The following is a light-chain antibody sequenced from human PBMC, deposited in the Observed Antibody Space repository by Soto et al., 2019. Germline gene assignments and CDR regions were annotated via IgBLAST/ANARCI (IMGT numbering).Light chain of an antibody. V-gene: IGLV3-21*02. Sequence: SYELNQPPSVSVAPGQPARITCGGDNFGDKSVHWYQQKPGQAPVMVVYDDYDRPSGIPERFSGSKSGNTATLTISGVEAGDEADYVCQVWDNSADRVAVFGGGTKVTV. CDR3: QVWDNSADRVAV. CDR1: NFGDKS. J-gene: IGLJ2*01. CDR2: DDY.